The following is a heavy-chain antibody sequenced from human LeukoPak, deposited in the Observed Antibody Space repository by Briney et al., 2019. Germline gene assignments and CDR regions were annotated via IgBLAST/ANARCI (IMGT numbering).Heavy chain of an antibody. D-gene: IGHD3-3*01. CDR2: INPNSGGT. V-gene: IGHV1-2*02. Sequence: ASVKVSCKASGYTFTGYYMHWVRQAPGQGLEWRGWINPNSGGTNYAQKFQGRVTMTRDTSISTAYMELSRLRSDDTAVYYCARDLSYYDFWSGYYYWGQGTLVTVSS. CDR3: ARDLSYYDFWSGYYY. CDR1: GYTFTGYY. J-gene: IGHJ4*02.